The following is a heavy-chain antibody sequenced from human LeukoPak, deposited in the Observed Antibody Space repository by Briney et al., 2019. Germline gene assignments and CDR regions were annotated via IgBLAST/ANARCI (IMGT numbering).Heavy chain of an antibody. V-gene: IGHV3-74*01. CDR3: LRSRGNSYGYWDS. Sequence: PGGSLRLSSAASRFTFSTDRMHWVPQVPGEGLVWVSRINGGGTSISYADSVKGRFTNSRDNAKNILYLQMNSLRDEDSAVYHCLRSRGNSYGYWDSWGQGTLVTVSS. CDR2: INGGGTSI. J-gene: IGHJ4*02. D-gene: IGHD5-18*01. CDR1: RFTFSTDR.